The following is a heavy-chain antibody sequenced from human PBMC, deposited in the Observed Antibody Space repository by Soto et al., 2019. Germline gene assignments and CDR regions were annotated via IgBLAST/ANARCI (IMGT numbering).Heavy chain of an antibody. Sequence: PSETLSLTCTVSGGSISSGGYYWSWIRQHPGKGLEWIGYIHYSGSPYYNPSLKSRVTISVDTSKNQFSLKLSSVTAADTAVYYCARVFDNWFDPWGQGTMVTVSS. D-gene: IGHD3-3*01. CDR1: GGSISSGGYY. J-gene: IGHJ5*01. CDR3: ARVFDNWFDP. CDR2: IHYSGSP. V-gene: IGHV4-31*03.